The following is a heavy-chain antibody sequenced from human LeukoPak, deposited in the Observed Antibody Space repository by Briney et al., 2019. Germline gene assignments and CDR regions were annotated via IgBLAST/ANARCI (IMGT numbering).Heavy chain of an antibody. CDR3: ATAEGIAAAGTRWFDP. D-gene: IGHD6-13*01. CDR2: FDPEDGET. Sequence: ASVKVSCKASGYTFTSYYMHWVRQAPGQGLEWMGGFDPEDGETIYAQKFQGRVTMTEDTSTDTAYMELSSLRSEDTAVYYCATAEGIAAAGTRWFDPWGQGTLVTVS. CDR1: GYTFTSYY. J-gene: IGHJ5*02. V-gene: IGHV1-24*01.